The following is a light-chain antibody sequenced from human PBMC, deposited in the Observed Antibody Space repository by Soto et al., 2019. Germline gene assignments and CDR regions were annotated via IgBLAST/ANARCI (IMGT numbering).Light chain of an antibody. CDR2: AAS. CDR1: QSISDN. CDR3: QQSFGTPPT. V-gene: IGKV1-39*01. Sequence: DIQMTQSSSSLSASVGDRVTITCRAGQSISDNLNWYQHKPGTAPNLLIYAASSLQSGVPSRFSGSGSGTDFTLTISSLQPEDFVTYYCQQSFGTPPTFGGGTKVEIK. J-gene: IGKJ4*01.